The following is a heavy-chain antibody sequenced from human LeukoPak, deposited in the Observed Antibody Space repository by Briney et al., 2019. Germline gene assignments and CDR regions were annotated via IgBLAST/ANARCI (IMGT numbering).Heavy chain of an antibody. J-gene: IGHJ3*02. CDR1: GYTFTGYY. CDR2: INPNSGGT. CDR3: ARAFLGSMVTTWGDAFDI. D-gene: IGHD4-17*01. V-gene: IGHV1-2*04. Sequence: ASVKVSCKASGYTFTGYYMHWVRQAPGQGLEWMGWINPNSGGTNYAQKFQGWVTMTRDTSISTAYMELSRLRSDDTAVYYCARAFLGSMVTTWGDAFDIWGQGTMVTVSS.